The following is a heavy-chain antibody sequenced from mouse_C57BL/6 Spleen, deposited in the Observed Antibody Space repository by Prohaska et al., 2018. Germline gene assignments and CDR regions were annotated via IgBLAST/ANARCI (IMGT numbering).Heavy chain of an antibody. Sequence: QVQLQQPGAELVRPGSSVKLSCKASGYTFTSYWMDWVKQRPGQGLEWIGNIYPSGSETHYNQKFKDKAKLTVDKASSTAYMQRSSLTSEDSAVYYCASRGDYKAMDYWGQGTSVTVSS. CDR1: GYTFTSYW. CDR2: IYPSGSET. J-gene: IGHJ4*01. CDR3: ASRGDYKAMDY. D-gene: IGHD1-3*01. V-gene: IGHV1-61*01.